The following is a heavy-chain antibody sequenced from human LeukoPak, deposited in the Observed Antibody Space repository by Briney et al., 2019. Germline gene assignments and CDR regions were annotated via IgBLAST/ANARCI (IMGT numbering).Heavy chain of an antibody. J-gene: IGHJ4*02. CDR1: GGSISSGDYY. D-gene: IGHD4-17*01. V-gene: IGHV4-30-4*01. CDR2: IYYSGST. Sequence: SETLSLTCTVSGGSISSGDYYWSWIRQPPGKGLEWIGYIYYSGSTYYSPSLKSRVTISVDTSKNQFSLKLSSVTAADTAVYYYARWPNYKHGDYDEVTFDYWGQGTLVTVSS. CDR3: ARWPNYKHGDYDEVTFDY.